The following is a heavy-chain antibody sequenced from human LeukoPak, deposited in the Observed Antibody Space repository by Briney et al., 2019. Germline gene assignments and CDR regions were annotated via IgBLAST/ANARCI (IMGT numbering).Heavy chain of an antibody. V-gene: IGHV1-2*04. CDR3: ARGKAVAGPGYYYYGMDV. Sequence: GASVKVSCKASGYTFTGYYMHWVRQAPGQGLEWMGWINPNSGGTNYAQKFQGWVTMTRDTSISTAYMELSRLRSDDTAVYYCARGKAVAGPGYYYYGMDVWGQGTTVTVSS. CDR1: GYTFTGYY. CDR2: INPNSGGT. J-gene: IGHJ6*02. D-gene: IGHD6-19*01.